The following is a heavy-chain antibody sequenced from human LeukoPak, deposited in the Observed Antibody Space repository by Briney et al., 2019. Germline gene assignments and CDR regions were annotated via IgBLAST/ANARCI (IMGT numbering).Heavy chain of an antibody. Sequence: GGSLRLSCAASGFTFSSYGMSWVRQAPGKGLEWVSAISGSGGSTYYADSVKGRFTISRDNSKNTLYLQMNSLRAEDTAVYYCAKGHVDYGDRYWPFDYWGQGTLVTVSS. CDR1: GFTFSSYG. V-gene: IGHV3-23*01. J-gene: IGHJ4*02. CDR3: AKGHVDYGDRYWPFDY. D-gene: IGHD4-17*01. CDR2: ISGSGGST.